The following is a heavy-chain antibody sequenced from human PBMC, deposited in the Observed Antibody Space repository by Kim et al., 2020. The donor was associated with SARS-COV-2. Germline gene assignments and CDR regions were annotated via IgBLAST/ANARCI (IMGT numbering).Heavy chain of an antibody. J-gene: IGHJ6*02. CDR1: GGSFSGYY. CDR2: INHSGST. CDR3: AREKLYYYYGMDV. Sequence: SETLSLTCAVYGGSFSGYYWSWIRQPPGKGLEWIGEINHSGSTNYNPSLKSRVTISVDTSKNQFSLKLSSVTAAATAVYYCAREKLYYYYGMDVWGQGTTVTVSS. V-gene: IGHV4-34*01. D-gene: IGHD1-1*01.